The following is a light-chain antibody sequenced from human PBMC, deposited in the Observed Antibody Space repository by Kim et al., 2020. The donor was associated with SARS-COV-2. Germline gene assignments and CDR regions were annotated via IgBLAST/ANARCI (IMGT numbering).Light chain of an antibody. J-gene: IGLJ1*01. CDR2: KDS. Sequence: SYELTQPPSVSVSPGQTARTTCSGDALPKQYAYWYQQKAGQAPVLVIYKDSERPSGIPERFSGSSSGTTAMLAISGAQAEDEADYYCQSGDGSGSYVFGTGTKVTVL. CDR3: QSGDGSGSYV. V-gene: IGLV3-25*03. CDR1: ALPKQY.